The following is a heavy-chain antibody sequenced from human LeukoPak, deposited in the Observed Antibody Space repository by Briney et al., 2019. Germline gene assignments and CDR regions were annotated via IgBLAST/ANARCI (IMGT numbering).Heavy chain of an antibody. D-gene: IGHD6-13*01. CDR1: GFTFSSYS. V-gene: IGHV3-21*01. J-gene: IGHJ4*02. Sequence: GGSLRLSCAASGFTFSSYSMNWVRQAPGKGLEWVSSISSSSSYIHYADSVKGRFTISRDNAKNSLYLQMNSLRAEDTAVYYCARARVAAAGSIPDYWGQGTLVTVSS. CDR3: ARARVAAAGSIPDY. CDR2: ISSSSSYI.